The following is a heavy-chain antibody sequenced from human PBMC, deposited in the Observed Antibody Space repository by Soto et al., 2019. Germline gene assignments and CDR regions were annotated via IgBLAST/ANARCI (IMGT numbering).Heavy chain of an antibody. CDR3: ARDPYYYDSSGSLDY. CDR2: IIPIFGTA. D-gene: IGHD3-22*01. CDR1: GGTFSSYA. J-gene: IGHJ4*02. Sequence: SVKVSCKASGGTFSSYAISWVRQAPGQGLEWMGGIIPIFGTANYAQKFQGRVTITADESTSTAYMELSSLRSEDTAVYYCARDPYYYDSSGSLDYWGQGTLVTVSS. V-gene: IGHV1-69*13.